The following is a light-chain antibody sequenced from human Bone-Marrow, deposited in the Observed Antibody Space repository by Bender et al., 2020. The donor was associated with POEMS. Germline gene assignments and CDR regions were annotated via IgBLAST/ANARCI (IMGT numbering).Light chain of an antibody. V-gene: IGLV1-40*01. J-gene: IGLJ2*01. CDR3: QSYDTSLTGV. CDR1: SSNIGAAYD. Sequence: QSVLTQPPSVSGSPGQSVTISCTGSSSNIGAAYDLHWYHQFPGTAPKLLIYGTTNRPSGVPDRFTGFRAGTSASLDNTGLQAEDEGECVCQSYDTSLTGVFGGGTKLTVI. CDR2: GTT.